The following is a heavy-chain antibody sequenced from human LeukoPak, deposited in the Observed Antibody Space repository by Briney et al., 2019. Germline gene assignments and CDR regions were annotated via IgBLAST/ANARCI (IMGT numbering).Heavy chain of an antibody. Sequence: PGGSLRLSCAASEFTFSSFAMSWVRQPPGKGLEWVGRSRDKGNSYTTAYAASVRGRFTISRDDSKNSLYLQMNSLRAEDTAVYYCARDSVYSYGIYFDYWGQGTLVTVSS. J-gene: IGHJ4*02. CDR3: ARDSVYSYGIYFDY. CDR1: EFTFSSFA. CDR2: SRDKGNSYTT. V-gene: IGHV3-72*01. D-gene: IGHD5-18*01.